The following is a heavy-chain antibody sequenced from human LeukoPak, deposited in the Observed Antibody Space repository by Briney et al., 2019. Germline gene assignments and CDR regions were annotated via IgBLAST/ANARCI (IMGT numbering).Heavy chain of an antibody. Sequence: SETLSLTCTASGGSISSSSYYWGSIRQPPGKGLEWIGSIYYSGSTYYNPSLKSRVTISVDTSKNQFSLKLSSVTAADTAVYYCATGGGYYFDYWGQGTLVTVSS. V-gene: IGHV4-39*01. CDR3: ATGGGYYFDY. CDR2: IYYSGST. CDR1: GGSISSSSYY. D-gene: IGHD3-22*01. J-gene: IGHJ4*02.